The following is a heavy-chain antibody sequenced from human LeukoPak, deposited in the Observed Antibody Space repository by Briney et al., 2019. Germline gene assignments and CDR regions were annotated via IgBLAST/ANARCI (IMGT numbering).Heavy chain of an antibody. V-gene: IGHV3-21*06. CDR1: GFTFSTYS. CDR3: ARGRSITILRGVAISDGFDI. CDR2: IATSSDYI. D-gene: IGHD3-10*01. J-gene: IGHJ3*02. Sequence: PGGSLRLSCAASGFTFSTYSMNWVRQAPGKGLGWVSSIATSSDYIYYAGSLKGRFTISRDNAKNSLYLHMNSLRPDDTAVYYRARGRSITILRGVAISDGFDIWGQGTKVTVS.